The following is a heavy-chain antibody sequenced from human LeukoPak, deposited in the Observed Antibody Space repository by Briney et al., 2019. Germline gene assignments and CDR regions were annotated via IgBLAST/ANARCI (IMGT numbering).Heavy chain of an antibody. CDR1: VYSFTDYH. CDR3: ARATDFSCWYLAY. D-gene: IGHD2-2*01. Sequence: ASVKVSCKASVYSFTDYHIHWVRQAPGQDLEWMGWLSPNSGDTKIAQKFQGRVTLTRDTSMSTAYMELSTLRSEDTAVYYCARATDFSCWYLAYWGQGTLVTVSS. CDR2: LSPNSGDT. J-gene: IGHJ4*02. V-gene: IGHV1-2*02.